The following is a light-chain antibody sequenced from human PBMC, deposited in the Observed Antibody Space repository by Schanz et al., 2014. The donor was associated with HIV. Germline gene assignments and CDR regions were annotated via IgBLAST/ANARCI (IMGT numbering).Light chain of an antibody. J-gene: IGLJ1*01. CDR1: SSNIGADYA. Sequence: QSVLAQPPSVSGAPGQRGTISCTGSSSNIGADYAPPRAQPLPGTAPKLLNFDNSNRPSGVPARFSGSKSGSSASLAITGLQAEDEADYYCQSYDNSLSGSVFGTGTKLTVL. CDR3: QSYDNSLSGSV. V-gene: IGLV1-40*01. CDR2: DNS.